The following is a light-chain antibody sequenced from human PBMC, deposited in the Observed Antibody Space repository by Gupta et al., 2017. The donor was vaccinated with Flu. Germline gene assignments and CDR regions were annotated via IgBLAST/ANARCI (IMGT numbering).Light chain of an antibody. CDR3: ETWDRNSLV. CDR2: LEVSGSY. CDR1: SGHTACI. Sequence: VNLTCTLNSGHTACINTWHQQQPGKAHRYLMMLEVSGSYDTGSRVPDRFSGSSSGAARYIAISNLQAEDDAYYYSETWDRNSLVFGGGTKLTVL. J-gene: IGLJ3*02. V-gene: IGLV4-60*03.